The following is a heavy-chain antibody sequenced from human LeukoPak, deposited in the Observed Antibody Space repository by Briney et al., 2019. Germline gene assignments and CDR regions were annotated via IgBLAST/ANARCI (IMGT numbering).Heavy chain of an antibody. CDR2: IYYSGST. D-gene: IGHD2-2*01. CDR3: ARESSTSCYDR. V-gene: IGHV4-59*12. J-gene: IGHJ4*02. CDR1: GGSISSYY. Sequence: SETLSLTCTVSGGSISSYYWSWIRQPPGKGLEWLGYIYYSGSTNYNPSLKSRVTISVDTSKNQFSLKLSSVTAADTAVYYCARESSTSCYDRWGQGTLVTVSS.